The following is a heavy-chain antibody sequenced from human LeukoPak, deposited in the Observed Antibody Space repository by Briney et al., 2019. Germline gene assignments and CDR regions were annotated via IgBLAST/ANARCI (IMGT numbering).Heavy chain of an antibody. CDR2: ISSSSSYI. J-gene: IGHJ4*02. CDR3: ARDSTLGDYGSGDC. D-gene: IGHD4-17*01. CDR1: GFTFSSYS. Sequence: PGGSLRLSCAASGFTFSSYSMNWVRQAPGKGLEWVSSISSSSSYIYYADSVKGRFTISRDNAKNSLYLQMNSLRAEDTAVYYCARDSTLGDYGSGDCWGQGTLVTASS. V-gene: IGHV3-21*01.